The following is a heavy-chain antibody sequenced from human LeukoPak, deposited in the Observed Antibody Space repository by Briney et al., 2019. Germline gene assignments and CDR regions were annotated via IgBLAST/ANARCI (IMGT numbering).Heavy chain of an antibody. CDR1: GFTVSSNY. Sequence: GGSLRLSCAASGFTVSSNYMSWVRQAPGKGLEWVSSITSSSNYIYYADSVKGRFTISRDNAKNSLYLQINSLRAEDTAVYYCAQGHQYSSLRFDHWGQGTLVTVSS. CDR3: AQGHQYSSLRFDH. D-gene: IGHD6-6*01. CDR2: ITSSSNYI. J-gene: IGHJ4*02. V-gene: IGHV3-21*01.